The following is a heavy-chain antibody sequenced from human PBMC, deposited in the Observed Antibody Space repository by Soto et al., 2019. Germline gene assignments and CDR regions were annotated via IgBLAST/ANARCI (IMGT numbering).Heavy chain of an antibody. V-gene: IGHV3-23*01. CDR3: AKDLPNYDILTGLDAFDI. CDR2: ISGSGGST. D-gene: IGHD3-9*01. J-gene: IGHJ3*02. Sequence: GGSLRLSCAASGFTFSSYAMSWVRQAPGKGLEWVSAISGSGGSTYYADSVKGRFTISRDNSKNTLYLQMNSLRAEDTAVYYCAKDLPNYDILTGLDAFDIWGQGTMVTVS. CDR1: GFTFSSYA.